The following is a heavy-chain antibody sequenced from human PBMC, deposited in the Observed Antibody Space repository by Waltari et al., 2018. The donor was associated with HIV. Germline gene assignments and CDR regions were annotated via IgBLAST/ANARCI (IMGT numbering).Heavy chain of an antibody. V-gene: IGHV4-39*07. J-gene: IGHJ4*02. Sequence: QLRLQESGPRLVKPSETLSLTCSVSGGSISSNVYHLGWFRQSPGKGLEWIGSIYYTGNTYYKPSLKRRVTISIDTSKNQFSLRLTSVTAADTAIYYCVAQDYSDSVDWWGQGTLVTVFS. D-gene: IGHD4-17*01. CDR3: VAQDYSDSVDW. CDR2: IYYTGNT. CDR1: GGSISSNVYH.